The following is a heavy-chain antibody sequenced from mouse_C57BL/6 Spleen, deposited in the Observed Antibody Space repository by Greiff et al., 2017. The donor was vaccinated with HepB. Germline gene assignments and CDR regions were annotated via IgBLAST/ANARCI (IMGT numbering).Heavy chain of an antibody. CDR2: INPNNGGT. Sequence: VQLQQSGPELVKPGASVKISCKASGYTFTDYYMNWVKQSHGKSLEWIGDINPNNGGTSYNQKFKGKATLTVDKSSSTAYMELRSLTSEDSAVYYCARCWGDGYSWFAYWGQGTLVTVSA. J-gene: IGHJ3*01. D-gene: IGHD2-3*01. V-gene: IGHV1-26*01. CDR1: GYTFTDYY. CDR3: ARCWGDGYSWFAY.